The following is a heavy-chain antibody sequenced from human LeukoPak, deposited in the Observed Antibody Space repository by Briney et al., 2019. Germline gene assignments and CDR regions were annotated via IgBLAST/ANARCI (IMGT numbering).Heavy chain of an antibody. V-gene: IGHV4-59*01. CDR3: ASSGYYVYAFDI. J-gene: IGHJ3*02. Sequence: PSETLSPTCTVSGGSISSYYWSWLRQPPGKGLEWIGYIYYSGSTNYNPSLKSRVTISVDTSKNQFPLKLSSATAADTAVYYCASSGYYVYAFDIWGQGTMVTVSS. CDR1: GGSISSYY. D-gene: IGHD3-22*01. CDR2: IYYSGST.